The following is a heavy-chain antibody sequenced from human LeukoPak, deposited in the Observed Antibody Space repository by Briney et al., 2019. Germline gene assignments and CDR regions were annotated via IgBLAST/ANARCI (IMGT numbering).Heavy chain of an antibody. CDR3: AADLERNYGSQFDP. J-gene: IGHJ5*02. V-gene: IGHV1-58*02. CDR1: GFTFTSSA. CDR2: IVVGSGNT. D-gene: IGHD3-10*01. Sequence: SVKVSCKTSGFTFTSSAMQWVRQARGQRLEWIGWIVVGSGNTNYAQKFQERVTITRDMSTSTAYMELSGLRSEDTAVYYCAADLERNYGSQFDPWGQGTLVTVSS.